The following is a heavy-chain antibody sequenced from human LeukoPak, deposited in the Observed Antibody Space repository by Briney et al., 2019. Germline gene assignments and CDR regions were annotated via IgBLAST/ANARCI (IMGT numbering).Heavy chain of an antibody. J-gene: IGHJ4*02. CDR1: GYTFTSYG. V-gene: IGHV1-18*01. CDR2: ISAYNGNT. CDR3: ARASNVLPRRIAVAVGLFDY. D-gene: IGHD6-19*01. Sequence: ASVTVSCTASGYTFTSYGISWVRQAPGQGLEWMGWISAYNGNTNYAQKLQGRVTMTTDTSTSTAYMELRSLRSDDTAVYYCARASNVLPRRIAVAVGLFDYWGQGTLVTVSS.